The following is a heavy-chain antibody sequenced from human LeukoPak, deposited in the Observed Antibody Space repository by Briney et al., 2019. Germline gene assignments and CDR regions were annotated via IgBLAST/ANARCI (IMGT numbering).Heavy chain of an antibody. V-gene: IGHV3-74*01. CDR1: GFTFSSYW. Sequence: GGSLRLSCAVSGFTFSSYWMHWVRQPPGKGLVWVSRINRDGSSTTYADSVKGRFTISRDNAKNTLYLQMNSLRAEDTAVYYCARAGAVAGFYYYYGMDVWGQGTTVTVSS. J-gene: IGHJ6*02. CDR3: ARAGAVAGFYYYYGMDV. CDR2: INRDGSST. D-gene: IGHD6-19*01.